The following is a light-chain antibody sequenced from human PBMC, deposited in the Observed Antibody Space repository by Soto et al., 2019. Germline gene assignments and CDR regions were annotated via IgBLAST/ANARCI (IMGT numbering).Light chain of an antibody. V-gene: IGKV1-39*01. CDR2: GAS. CDR3: QQSYDTVAIT. J-gene: IGKJ5*01. CDR1: QRISTY. Sequence: IQMNQSPSSLAASVGGRVTSTCRASQRISTYLNWYQQKPGQAPKLLIEGASLLQSGVPSRFSGSGSGTDFTLTISGLQPEDLATYYCQQSYDTVAITFGQGTRLE.